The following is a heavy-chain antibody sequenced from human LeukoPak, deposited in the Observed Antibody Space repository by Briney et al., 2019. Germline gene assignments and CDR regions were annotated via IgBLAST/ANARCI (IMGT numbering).Heavy chain of an antibody. V-gene: IGHV4-61*02. Sequence: SETLSLTCTVSGGSISSGSYYWSWIRQPAGKGLEWIGRIYTSGSTNYNPSLKSRVTISVDTSKNQFSLKLSSVTAADTAVYYCARATSGTIFGVVIIAYYYMDVWGKGTTVTVSS. CDR3: ARATSGTIFGVVIIAYYYMDV. CDR2: IYTSGST. D-gene: IGHD3-3*01. CDR1: GGSISSGSYY. J-gene: IGHJ6*03.